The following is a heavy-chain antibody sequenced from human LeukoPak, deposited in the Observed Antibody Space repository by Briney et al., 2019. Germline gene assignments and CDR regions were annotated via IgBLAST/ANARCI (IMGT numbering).Heavy chain of an antibody. CDR3: ARHGLAGTPYYFDY. CDR1: GYSISSGYY. J-gene: IGHJ4*02. V-gene: IGHV4-38-2*01. D-gene: IGHD6-19*01. Sequence: PSETLSLTCAVSGYSISSGYYWGWIRQPPGKGLEWIGSIYHSGSTYYNPSLKSRVTISVDTSKNQFSLKLSSVTAADTAVYYCARHGLAGTPYYFDYWGQGTLVTVSS. CDR2: IYHSGST.